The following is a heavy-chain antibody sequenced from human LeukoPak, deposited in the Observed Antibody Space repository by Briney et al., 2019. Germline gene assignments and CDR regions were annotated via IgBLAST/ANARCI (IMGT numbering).Heavy chain of an antibody. V-gene: IGHV5-51*01. Sequence: RGESLKIACKDSGYHFSDYWIGWARQMPGKGLEWMGIIHPSNSETQYSPSFQGQVTISADTSISTAYLQWTSLKASDTAMYYCSRRHYFGSGVTDYWGQGTLVTVSS. CDR2: IHPSNSET. CDR3: SRRHYFGSGVTDY. J-gene: IGHJ4*02. CDR1: GYHFSDYW. D-gene: IGHD3-10*01.